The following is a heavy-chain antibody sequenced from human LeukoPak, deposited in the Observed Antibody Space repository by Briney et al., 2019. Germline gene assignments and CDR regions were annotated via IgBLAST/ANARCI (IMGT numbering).Heavy chain of an antibody. J-gene: IGHJ4*02. V-gene: IGHV3-48*01. Sequence: GGSLRLSCAVSGFTLSSYNMNWVRQAPGKGLEWVSYIRNSGNTIYYADSVKGRFTISRDPAKNSLYLQMNSLRVEDTAVYYCAGRSGPDDYWGQGTLVTVSS. CDR3: AGRSGPDDY. CDR2: IRNSGNTI. D-gene: IGHD2-15*01. CDR1: GFTLSSYN.